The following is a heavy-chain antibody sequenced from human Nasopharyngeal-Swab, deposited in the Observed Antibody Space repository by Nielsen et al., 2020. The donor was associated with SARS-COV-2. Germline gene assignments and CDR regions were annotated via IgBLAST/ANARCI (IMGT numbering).Heavy chain of an antibody. J-gene: IGHJ4*02. V-gene: IGHV3-73*01. Sequence: GGSLRLSCAASGFTFRGSAMHWVRQASGKGLEWVGRIRSKANSYATAYAASVKGRFTISRDDSKNTAYLQMNSLNTEDTAVYYCTRRSGYCSSTSCRGGDYWGQGTLLTVSS. CDR2: IRSKANSYAT. CDR3: TRRSGYCSSTSCRGGDY. CDR1: GFTFRGSA. D-gene: IGHD2-2*01.